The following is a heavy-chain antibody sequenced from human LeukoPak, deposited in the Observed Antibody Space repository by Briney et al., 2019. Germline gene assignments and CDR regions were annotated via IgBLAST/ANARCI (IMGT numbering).Heavy chain of an antibody. Sequence: GGSLRLSCAASGFTFSSYWMHWVRQAPGKGLVWVSRINSDGSSTSYADSVKGRFTISRDNAKNTLYLQMNSLRAEDTTVYYCARDPAEWELLGYFDYWGQGTLVTVSS. D-gene: IGHD1-26*01. CDR3: ARDPAEWELLGYFDY. V-gene: IGHV3-74*01. CDR1: GFTFSSYW. CDR2: INSDGSST. J-gene: IGHJ4*02.